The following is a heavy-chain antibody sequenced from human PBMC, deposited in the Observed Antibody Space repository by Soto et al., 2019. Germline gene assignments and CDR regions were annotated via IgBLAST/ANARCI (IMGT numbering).Heavy chain of an antibody. D-gene: IGHD5-18*01. V-gene: IGHV1-69*01. J-gene: IGHJ6*02. CDR3: AGEEGGTAMENV. Sequence: QVQLVQSGAEVKKPGSSVKVSCKASGGTLLSYTISWVRQAPGQGLEGMGGINPIFGIANYAEKFQGRVTITADESTGVADMELSSLRAEDTAVYYCAGEEGGTAMENVWGQGTTVTVSS. CDR2: INPIFGIA. CDR1: GGTLLSYT.